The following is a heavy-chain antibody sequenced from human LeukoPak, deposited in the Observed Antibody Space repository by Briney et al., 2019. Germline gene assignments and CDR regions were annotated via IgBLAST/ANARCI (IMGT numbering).Heavy chain of an antibody. Sequence: GRSLRLSCAASGFTFSSYAMHWVRQAPGKGLEWVAVISYDGSNKYYADSVKGRFTISRDNSKNTLYLQMNSLRAEDTAVYYCARSAYRNSRIIDYWGQGTLVTVSS. CDR2: ISYDGSNK. CDR1: GFTFSSYA. J-gene: IGHJ4*02. D-gene: IGHD1-7*01. CDR3: ARSAYRNSRIIDY. V-gene: IGHV3-30-3*01.